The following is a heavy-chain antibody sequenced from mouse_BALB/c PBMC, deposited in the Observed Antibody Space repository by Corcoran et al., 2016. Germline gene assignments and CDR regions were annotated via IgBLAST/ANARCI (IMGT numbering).Heavy chain of an antibody. J-gene: IGHJ2*01. Sequence: EVQLQQSGPELVKPGASVKMSCKASGYTFTDYYMKLVKQSHGKSLEWIGDINPNNGGTSYNQKFKGKATLTVDKSSSTAYMQLNSLTSEDSAVYYCARDYSYYFDYWVQGTTLTVSS. V-gene: IGHV1-26*01. CDR1: GYTFTDYY. CDR3: ARDYSYYFDY. D-gene: IGHD1-1*01. CDR2: INPNNGGT.